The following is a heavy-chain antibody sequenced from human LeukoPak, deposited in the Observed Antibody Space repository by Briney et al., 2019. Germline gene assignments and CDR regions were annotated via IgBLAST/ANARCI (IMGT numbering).Heavy chain of an antibody. Sequence: ASVKVSCKASGGTFSSYAISWVRQAPGQGLEWMGGIIPIFGTANYAQKFQGRVTITADESTSTAYMELSSLRSEDTAVYYCARWGRAVAGFGYWGQGTLVTVSS. CDR2: IIPIFGTA. CDR1: GGTFSSYA. V-gene: IGHV1-69*13. D-gene: IGHD6-19*01. J-gene: IGHJ4*02. CDR3: ARWGRAVAGFGY.